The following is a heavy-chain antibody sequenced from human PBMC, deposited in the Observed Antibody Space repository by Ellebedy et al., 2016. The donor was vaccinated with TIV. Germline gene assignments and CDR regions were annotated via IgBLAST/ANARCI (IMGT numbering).Heavy chain of an antibody. J-gene: IGHJ4*02. CDR3: ARGQAVAGSHFDY. CDR2: ISSSGSDT. D-gene: IGHD6-19*01. V-gene: IGHV3-11*06. Sequence: GESLKISCAASGFSFSDYYMSWIRQVPGMELEWLSYISSSGSDTNYADSVKGRFTISRDNAKNSLYLEMNSLKVEDTAVYYCARGQAVAGSHFDYWGQGTLVTVSS. CDR1: GFSFSDYY.